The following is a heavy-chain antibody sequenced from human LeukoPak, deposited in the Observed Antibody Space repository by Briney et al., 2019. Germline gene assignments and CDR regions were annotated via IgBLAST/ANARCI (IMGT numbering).Heavy chain of an antibody. Sequence: GGSLRLSCAASGFTFSSYAMSWVRQAPGKGLEWVSAISGSGGSTYYADSVKGRFAISRDNSKNTLYLQMNSLRAEDTAVYYCAKDVYVLRFLGDVWGQGTTVTVSS. J-gene: IGHJ6*02. CDR1: GFTFSSYA. CDR2: ISGSGGST. V-gene: IGHV3-23*01. D-gene: IGHD3-3*01. CDR3: AKDVYVLRFLGDV.